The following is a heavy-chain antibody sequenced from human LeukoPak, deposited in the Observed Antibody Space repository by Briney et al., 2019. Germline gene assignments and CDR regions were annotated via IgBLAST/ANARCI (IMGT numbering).Heavy chain of an antibody. Sequence: SSENPFPTLAGHCGFLRGYYWRWVRHPPPEGPEWGGEINHSGSTNYNPSLKSRVTISVDTSKNQFTLKLSSVTAADTAVYYCARYGEPEYAYYFDYWGQGTLVTVSS. CDR2: INHSGST. J-gene: IGHJ4*02. V-gene: IGHV4-34*01. CDR3: ARYGEPEYAYYFDY. CDR1: CGFLRGYY. D-gene: IGHD2-2*01.